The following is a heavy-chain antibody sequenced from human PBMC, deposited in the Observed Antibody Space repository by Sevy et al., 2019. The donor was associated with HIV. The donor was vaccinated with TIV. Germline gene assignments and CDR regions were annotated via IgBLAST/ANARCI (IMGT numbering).Heavy chain of an antibody. CDR3: ARAVGGPGVMITFGGVKYAFDF. CDR1: GGSITTTDYY. Sequence: SETLSLTCTVSGGSITTTDYYWSWIRQSPTKGLEWIGYIHFSGNTYYNPSLRSRLSMSVDASRHRFSLNLRSVTAADTAVYYCARAVGGPGVMITFGGVKYAFDFWGQGRMVTVSS. CDR2: IHFSGNT. D-gene: IGHD3-16*01. V-gene: IGHV4-30-4*01. J-gene: IGHJ3*01.